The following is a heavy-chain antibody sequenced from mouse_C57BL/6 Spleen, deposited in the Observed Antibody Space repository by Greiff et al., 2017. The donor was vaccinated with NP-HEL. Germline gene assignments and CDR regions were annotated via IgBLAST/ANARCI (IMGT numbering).Heavy chain of an antibody. CDR1: GYAFSSSW. J-gene: IGHJ3*01. V-gene: IGHV1-82*01. CDR3: ARDYYGGAWFAY. D-gene: IGHD1-1*01. Sequence: VKLMESGPELVKPGASVKISCKASGYAFSSSWMNWVKQRPGKGLEWIGRIYPGDGDTNYNGKFKGKATLTADKSSSTAYMQLSSLTSEDSAVYFCARDYYGGAWFAYWGQGTLVTVSA. CDR2: IYPGDGDT.